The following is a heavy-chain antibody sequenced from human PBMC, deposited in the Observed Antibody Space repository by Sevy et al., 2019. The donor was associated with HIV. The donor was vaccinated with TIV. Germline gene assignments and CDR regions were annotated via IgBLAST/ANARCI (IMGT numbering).Heavy chain of an antibody. D-gene: IGHD3-22*01. Sequence: SETLSLTCTVSGGSISSSSYYWGWIRQPPGKGLEWIGSIYYSGSTYYNPSLKSRVTISVDTSKNQFSLKLSSVTAADTAVYYCARLDDSSANYLFDYWGQGTLVTVS. CDR3: ARLDDSSANYLFDY. CDR1: GGSISSSSYY. V-gene: IGHV4-39*01. J-gene: IGHJ4*02. CDR2: IYYSGST.